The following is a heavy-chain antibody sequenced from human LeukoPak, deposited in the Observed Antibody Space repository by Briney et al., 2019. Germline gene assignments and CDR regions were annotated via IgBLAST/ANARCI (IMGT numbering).Heavy chain of an antibody. CDR2: ISYDGSNK. J-gene: IGHJ4*02. CDR3: AKDEGIAVAGTYSFDY. CDR1: GFTFSSYG. Sequence: GGSLRLSCAASGFTFSSYGMHWVRQAPGKGLEWVAVISYDGSNKYYADSVKGRFTISRDNSKSTLYLQMNSLRAEDTAVYYCAKDEGIAVAGTYSFDYWGQGTLVTVSS. V-gene: IGHV3-30*18. D-gene: IGHD6-19*01.